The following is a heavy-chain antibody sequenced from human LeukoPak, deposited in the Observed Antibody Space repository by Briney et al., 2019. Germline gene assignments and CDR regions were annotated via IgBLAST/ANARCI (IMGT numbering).Heavy chain of an antibody. D-gene: IGHD4-23*01. J-gene: IGHJ6*02. CDR2: ISWNSGSI. V-gene: IGHV3-9*01. CDR1: GFTFDDYA. CDR3: AKTPYYGGNSRDYYGMDV. Sequence: PGRSLRLSCAASGFTFDDYAMHWVRQAPGKGLEWVSGISWNSGSIGYADSVKGRFTISRDNAKNSLYLQMNSLRAEDTALYYCAKTPYYGGNSRDYYGMDVWGQGTTVTVSS.